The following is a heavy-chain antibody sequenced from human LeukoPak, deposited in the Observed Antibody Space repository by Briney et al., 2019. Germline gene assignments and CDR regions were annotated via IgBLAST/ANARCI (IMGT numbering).Heavy chain of an antibody. D-gene: IGHD5-12*01. J-gene: IGHJ4*02. Sequence: EASVKVSCKASGYTFTSYYMHWVRQAPGQGLEWMGIINPSGGSTSYAQKFQGRVTMTRDTSTSTVYMELSSLRSEDTAVYHCAREPNIVAAFDYWGQGTLVTVSS. CDR1: GYTFTSYY. V-gene: IGHV1-46*01. CDR3: AREPNIVAAFDY. CDR2: INPSGGST.